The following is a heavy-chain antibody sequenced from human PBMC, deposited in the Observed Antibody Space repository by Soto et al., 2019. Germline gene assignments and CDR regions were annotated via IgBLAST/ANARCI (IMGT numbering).Heavy chain of an antibody. Sequence: DVQLVESGGGLIQPGESLRLSCAAFGFTISGKKYVAWFRQAPGKGLEWVSALYDIDGSFYADSVKGRFTHCSDSSKTTVYLQMNDLRPDDTAVYYCATWHEREHAYDVWGLGTTVTVSS. D-gene: IGHD1-1*01. J-gene: IGHJ3*01. CDR1: GFTISGKKY. V-gene: IGHV3-53*01. CDR3: ATWHEREHAYDV. CDR2: LYDIDGS.